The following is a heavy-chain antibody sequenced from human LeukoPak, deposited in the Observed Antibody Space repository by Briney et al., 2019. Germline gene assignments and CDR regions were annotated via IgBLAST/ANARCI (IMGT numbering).Heavy chain of an antibody. CDR3: ARDLIEMATINYFDY. J-gene: IGHJ4*02. CDR2: FDPEDGET. V-gene: IGHV1-24*01. CDR1: GYTLTELS. Sequence: GPSVKVSCKVSGYTLTELSMHWVRQAPGKGLEWMGGFDPEDGETIYAQKFQGRVTMTEDTSTDTAYMELSSLRSEDTAVYYCARDLIEMATINYFDYWGQGTLVTVSS. D-gene: IGHD5-24*01.